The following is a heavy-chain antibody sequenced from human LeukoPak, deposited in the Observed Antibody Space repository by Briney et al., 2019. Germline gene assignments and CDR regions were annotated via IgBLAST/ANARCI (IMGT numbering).Heavy chain of an antibody. D-gene: IGHD6-13*01. Sequence: GGSLRLSCAASGFTFSSYAMSWVRQAPGKGLEWVSAISGSGGSTYYAGSVKGRFTISRDNSKNTLYLQMNSLRAEDTAVYYCAKPIAAAGTAFDYWGQGTLVTVSS. CDR1: GFTFSSYA. CDR3: AKPIAAAGTAFDY. CDR2: ISGSGGST. V-gene: IGHV3-23*01. J-gene: IGHJ4*02.